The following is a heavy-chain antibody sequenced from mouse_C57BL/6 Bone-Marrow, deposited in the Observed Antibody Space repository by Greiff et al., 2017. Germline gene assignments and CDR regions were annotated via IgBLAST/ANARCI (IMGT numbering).Heavy chain of an antibody. CDR3: ALPYFDY. V-gene: IGHV1-69*01. D-gene: IGHD1-1*01. CDR1: GYTFTSYW. J-gene: IGHJ2*01. Sequence: QVQLQQPGAELVMPGASVKLSCKASGYTFTSYWMHWVKQRPGQGLEWIGEIDPSDSYTNYNQKFKGKSTLTVDKSSSTAYMQLSSLTSEDSPVYYCALPYFDYWGQSTTLTVSS. CDR2: IDPSDSYT.